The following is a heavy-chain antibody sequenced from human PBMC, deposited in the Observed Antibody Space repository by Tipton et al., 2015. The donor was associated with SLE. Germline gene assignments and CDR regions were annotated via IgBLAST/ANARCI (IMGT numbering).Heavy chain of an antibody. V-gene: IGHV4-34*07. CDR2: IHHSGNT. J-gene: IGHJ4*02. D-gene: IGHD6-19*01. CDR1: GGSFSGYY. Sequence: TLSLTCALYGGSFSGYYWSWIRQTPGKGLEWIGEIHHSGNTNYNPSLESRVTISVDKSKNQFSLKLNSLTAADTAVYYCTRQGYSSGWDFDYWGQGTLVTVSS. CDR3: TRQGYSSGWDFDY.